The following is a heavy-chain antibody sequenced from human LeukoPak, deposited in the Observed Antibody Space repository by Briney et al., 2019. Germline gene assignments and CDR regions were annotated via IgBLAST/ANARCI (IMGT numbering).Heavy chain of an antibody. CDR1: GYTFTGYY. D-gene: IGHD2/OR15-2a*01. V-gene: IGHV1-2*02. Sequence: ASVKVSCKASGYTFTGYYIHWVRQAPGQGLEWMGWINTNSGGTNYAPKFQGRVTMTRDTSISTAYMELTRLTFDDTAVYYCARDRDLSVLDYWGQGTLVTVSS. J-gene: IGHJ4*02. CDR2: INTNSGGT. CDR3: ARDRDLSVLDY.